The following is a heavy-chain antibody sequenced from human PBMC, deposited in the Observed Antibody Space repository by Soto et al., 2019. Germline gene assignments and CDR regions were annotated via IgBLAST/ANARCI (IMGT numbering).Heavy chain of an antibody. CDR3: AKGQDYDFWSGSRGFDY. V-gene: IGHV3-23*01. CDR2: ISGSGGST. CDR1: GFTFSSYA. D-gene: IGHD3-3*01. Sequence: PGGSLRLSCAASGFTFSSYAMSWVRQAPGKGLEWVSGISGSGGSTYYADSVKGRFTISRDNSKNTVYLQMNSLRAEDTAVYYCAKGQDYDFWSGSRGFDYWGQGTLVTVSS. J-gene: IGHJ4*02.